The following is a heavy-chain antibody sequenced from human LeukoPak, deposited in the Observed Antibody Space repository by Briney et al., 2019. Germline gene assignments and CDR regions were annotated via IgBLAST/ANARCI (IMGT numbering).Heavy chain of an antibody. CDR1: GYTFTGYY. CDR3: ARERALEAFDI. Sequence: ASVKVSCKASGYTFTGYYMHWVRQAPGQGLEWMGRINPNSGGTKYAQKFQGRVTMTRDTSINTAYMELSSLRSEDTAVYYCARERALEAFDIWGQGTMVTVSS. V-gene: IGHV1-2*06. CDR2: INPNSGGT. J-gene: IGHJ3*02.